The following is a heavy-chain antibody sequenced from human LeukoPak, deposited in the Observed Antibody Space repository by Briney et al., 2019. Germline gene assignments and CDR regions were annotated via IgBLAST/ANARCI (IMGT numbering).Heavy chain of an antibody. CDR1: GFTFSSYS. CDR2: ISSSSSYI. Sequence: GGSLRLSCAASGFTFSSYSMSWVRQAPGKGLEWVSSISSSSSYIYYADSVKGRFTISRDNAKNSLYLQMNSLRAEDTAVYYCARGYFDWFRNDLSYFDYWGQGTLVTVSS. V-gene: IGHV3-21*01. J-gene: IGHJ4*02. D-gene: IGHD3-9*01. CDR3: ARGYFDWFRNDLSYFDY.